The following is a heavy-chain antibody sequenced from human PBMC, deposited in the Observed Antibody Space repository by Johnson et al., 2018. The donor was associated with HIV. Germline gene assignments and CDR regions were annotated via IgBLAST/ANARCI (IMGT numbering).Heavy chain of an antibody. CDR1: GFTFDDYG. V-gene: IGHV3-20*04. D-gene: IGHD3-10*01. CDR3: ARVSRLGDIEVLSDAFDI. Sequence: VQLVESGGGVVRPGGSLRLSCAASGFTFDDYGMSWVRQAPGKGLEWVSGIKWNGDSTGYADSVKGRFTISRDNAKKSLYLQMNSLRAEDTALYYCARVSRLGDIEVLSDAFDIWGQGTMVIVSS. CDR2: IKWNGDST. J-gene: IGHJ3*02.